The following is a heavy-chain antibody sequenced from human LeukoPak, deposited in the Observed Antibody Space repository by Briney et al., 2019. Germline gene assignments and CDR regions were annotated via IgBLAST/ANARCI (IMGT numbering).Heavy chain of an antibody. CDR1: GGSISSYY. Sequence: PSETLSLTCTVSGGSISSYYWSWIRQPPGKRLEWIGHIYYSGSTNYNPSLKSRVTISVDTSKNQFSLKLSSVTAEDTAVYYCANGHYYDSSGLFDYWGQGTLVTVSS. D-gene: IGHD3-22*01. CDR3: ANGHYYDSSGLFDY. J-gene: IGHJ4*02. V-gene: IGHV4-59*01. CDR2: IYYSGST.